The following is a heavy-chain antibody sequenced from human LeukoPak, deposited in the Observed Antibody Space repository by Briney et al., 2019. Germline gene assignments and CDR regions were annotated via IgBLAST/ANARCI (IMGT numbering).Heavy chain of an antibody. CDR1: GFTFSSYG. V-gene: IGHV3-33*01. CDR3: AGGGHYFDY. CDR2: IWYDGSNK. J-gene: IGHJ4*02. Sequence: GGSLRLSCAASGFTFSSYGMHWVRQAPGKGLEWVAVIWYDGSNKYYADSVKGRFTISRDNSKNTLYLQMNSLRAEDTAVYYCAGGGHYFDYWGQGTLLTVSS. D-gene: IGHD3-16*01.